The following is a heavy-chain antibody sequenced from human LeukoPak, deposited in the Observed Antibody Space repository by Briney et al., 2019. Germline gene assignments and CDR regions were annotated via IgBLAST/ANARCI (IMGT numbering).Heavy chain of an antibody. D-gene: IGHD3-3*01. CDR1: GGSFSGYY. CDR3: ARGSLPGYYDFWSGYYTPLVAFDI. J-gene: IGHJ3*02. CDR2: INHSGST. V-gene: IGHV4-34*01. Sequence: PSETLSLTRAVYGGSFSGYYWSWIRQPPGKGLEWIGEINHSGSTNYNPSLKSRVTISVDTPKNQFSLKLSSVTAADTAVYYCARGSLPGYYDFWSGYYTPLVAFDIWGQGTMVTVSS.